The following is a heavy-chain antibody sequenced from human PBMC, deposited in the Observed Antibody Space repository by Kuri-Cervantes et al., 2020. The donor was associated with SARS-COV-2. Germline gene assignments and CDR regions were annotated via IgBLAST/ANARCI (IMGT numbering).Heavy chain of an antibody. Sequence: ASVKVSCKASGYTFTDYYIHWVRQAPGQGLEWMGWINPNSGGTNSAQKFQGWVIMTRDTSISTAYMELSRLRCDDTAVYYCARGPSWGYFWGTYRRGWDTFDIWGQGTMVTVSS. D-gene: IGHD3-16*02. CDR1: GYTFTDYY. CDR2: INPNSGGT. J-gene: IGHJ3*02. CDR3: ARGPSWGYFWGTYRRGWDTFDI. V-gene: IGHV1-2*04.